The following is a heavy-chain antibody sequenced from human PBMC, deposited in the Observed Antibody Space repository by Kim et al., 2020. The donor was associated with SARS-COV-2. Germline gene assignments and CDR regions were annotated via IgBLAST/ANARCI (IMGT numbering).Heavy chain of an antibody. Sequence: SETLSLTCTVSGGSISSYYWSWIRQPPGKGLEWIGYIYYSGSTNYNPSLKSRVTISVDTSKNQFSLKLSSVTAADTAVYYCARSKRYGYSGYDSIDFDYWGQGTLVTVSS. J-gene: IGHJ4*02. CDR3: ARSKRYGYSGYDSIDFDY. D-gene: IGHD5-12*01. CDR1: GGSISSYY. CDR2: IYYSGST. V-gene: IGHV4-59*01.